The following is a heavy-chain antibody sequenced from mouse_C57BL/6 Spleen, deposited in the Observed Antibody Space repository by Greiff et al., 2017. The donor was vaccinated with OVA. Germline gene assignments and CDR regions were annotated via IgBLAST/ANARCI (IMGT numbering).Heavy chain of an antibody. V-gene: IGHV1-80*01. D-gene: IGHD3-2*02. CDR3: ARRGTAQATRNAMDY. Sequence: QVQLQQSGAELVKPGASVKISCKASGYAFSSYWMNWVKQRPGKGLEWIGQIYPGDGDTNYNGKFKGKATLTADKSSSTAYMQLSSLTSEDSAVYFCARRGTAQATRNAMDYWGQGTSVTVSS. CDR2: IYPGDGDT. J-gene: IGHJ4*01. CDR1: GYAFSSYW.